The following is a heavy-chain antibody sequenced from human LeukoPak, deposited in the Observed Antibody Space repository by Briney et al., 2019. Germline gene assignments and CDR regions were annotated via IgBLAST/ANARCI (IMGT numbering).Heavy chain of an antibody. D-gene: IGHD4-17*01. CDR3: ARMGHDYGDYADY. Sequence: SETLSLTCTVSGGSISSYYWSWIRQPPGKGLEWIGYIYYSGSTNYNPSLKSRVTISVDTSKNQFSLKLSSVTAADTAVYYCARMGHDYGDYADYWGQGTLVTVSS. CDR2: IYYSGST. CDR1: GGSISSYY. J-gene: IGHJ4*02. V-gene: IGHV4-59*08.